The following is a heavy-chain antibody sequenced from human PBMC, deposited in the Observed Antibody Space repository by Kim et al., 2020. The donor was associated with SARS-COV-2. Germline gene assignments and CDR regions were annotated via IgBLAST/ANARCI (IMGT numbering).Heavy chain of an antibody. Sequence: SETLSLTCAVYGGSFSGYYWSWICQPPGKGLEWIGEINHSGSTNYNPSLKSRVTISVDTSKNQFSLKLSSVTAANTAVYYCARGTRQWLVRGPYYYYMDV. CDR3: ARGTRQWLVRGPYYYYMDV. CDR1: GGSFSGYY. J-gene: IGHJ6*03. D-gene: IGHD6-19*01. CDR2: INHSGST. V-gene: IGHV4-34*01.